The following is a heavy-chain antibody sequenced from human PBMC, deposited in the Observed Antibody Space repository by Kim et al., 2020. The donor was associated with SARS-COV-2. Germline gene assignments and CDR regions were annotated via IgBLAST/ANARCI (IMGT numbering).Heavy chain of an antibody. J-gene: IGHJ4*02. D-gene: IGHD3-10*01. CDR3: ARDMFRGVPGYLDY. CDR2: ISYDGNSQ. Sequence: GGSLRLSCAASGFTFNNYAMHWVRQATGKGLEWVEVISYDGNSQYYSASVQGRFTISRDSSKNTVYLQMNRQRPEDTAVDYCARDMFRGVPGYLDYWGKGTLVTVSS. V-gene: IGHV3-30*04. CDR1: GFTFNNYA.